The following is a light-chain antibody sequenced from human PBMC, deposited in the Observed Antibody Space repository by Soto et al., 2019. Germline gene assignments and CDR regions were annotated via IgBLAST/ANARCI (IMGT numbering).Light chain of an antibody. CDR3: AAWDDSLNGPV. Sequence: QSALTQPPSASGTPGQRVTISCSGSRSNIGSNTVNWYQQLPGTAPKLLIYSNSQRPSGVPDRLSGSKSGTSASLAISGLQSEDEAEYYCAAWDDSLNGPVFGGGTKLTVL. V-gene: IGLV1-44*01. CDR1: RSNIGSNT. CDR2: SNS. J-gene: IGLJ2*01.